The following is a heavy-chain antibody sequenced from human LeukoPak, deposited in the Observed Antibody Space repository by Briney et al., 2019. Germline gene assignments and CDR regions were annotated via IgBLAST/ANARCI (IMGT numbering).Heavy chain of an antibody. CDR1: GGSISSYY. D-gene: IGHD6-13*01. CDR3: ARDPSGPGSSSWYWFDP. Sequence: SETLSLTCTVSGGSISSYYWSWIRQPPGKGLEWIGYIYYSGSTNYNPSLKSRVTISVDTSKNQFPLKLSSVTAADTAVYYCARDPSGPGSSSWYWFDPWGQGTLVTVSS. CDR2: IYYSGST. V-gene: IGHV4-59*01. J-gene: IGHJ5*02.